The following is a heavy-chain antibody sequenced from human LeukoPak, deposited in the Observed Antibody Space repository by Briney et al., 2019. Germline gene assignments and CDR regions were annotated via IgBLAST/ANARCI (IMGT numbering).Heavy chain of an antibody. CDR1: GGSISSSSYY. D-gene: IGHD1-26*01. V-gene: IGHV4-39*07. Sequence: SETLSLTCTVSGGSISSSSYYWGWIRQPPGKGLEWIGSIYYSGSTYYNPSLKSRVTISVDTSKNQFSLKLSSVTAADTAVYYCARDEAGSSVSFDYWGRGTLVTVSS. CDR2: IYYSGST. J-gene: IGHJ4*02. CDR3: ARDEAGSSVSFDY.